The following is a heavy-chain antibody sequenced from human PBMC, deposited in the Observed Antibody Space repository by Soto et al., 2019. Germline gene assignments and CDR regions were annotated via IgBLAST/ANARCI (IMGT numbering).Heavy chain of an antibody. V-gene: IGHV1-18*01. J-gene: IGHJ4*02. CDR3: ATYYSGSGSYYRFDN. CDR1: GYAFSFG. D-gene: IGHD3-10*01. Sequence: GASVKVSCKASGYAFSFGFSWVRQAPGQGLEWMGWISASDGSTNSAQKFRGRISLTTDTSTNTAYLDLLSLTSDDTAVYFCATYYSGSGSYYRFDNWGQGTLVTVSS. CDR2: ISASDGST.